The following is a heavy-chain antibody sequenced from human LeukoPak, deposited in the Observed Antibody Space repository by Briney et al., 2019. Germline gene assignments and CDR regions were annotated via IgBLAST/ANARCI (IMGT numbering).Heavy chain of an antibody. V-gene: IGHV3-7*01. J-gene: IGHJ4*02. Sequence: GGSLRLSCAASGFTFSRYWMSWVRQAPGKGLEWVANINQDGSVIYYVDSVKGRFTISRDNAKNSLSLQMNSLRVEDTAVYYCARIGYTSSPNDYWGQGTLVTVSS. D-gene: IGHD2-15*01. CDR1: GFTFSRYW. CDR3: ARIGYTSSPNDY. CDR2: INQDGSVI.